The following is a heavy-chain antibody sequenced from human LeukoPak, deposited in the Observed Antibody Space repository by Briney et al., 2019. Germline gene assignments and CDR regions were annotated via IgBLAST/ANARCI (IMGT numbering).Heavy chain of an antibody. D-gene: IGHD3-10*01. J-gene: IGHJ3*02. Sequence: GASVKVSCKASGGTFSSYAISWVRQAPGQGLEWMGGIIPIFGTANYAQKFQGRVTITADESTSTAYMELSSLRSEDTAVYYCANLDPTMVNDAFDIWGQGTMVTVSS. CDR2: IIPIFGTA. V-gene: IGHV1-69*13. CDR3: ANLDPTMVNDAFDI. CDR1: GGTFSSYA.